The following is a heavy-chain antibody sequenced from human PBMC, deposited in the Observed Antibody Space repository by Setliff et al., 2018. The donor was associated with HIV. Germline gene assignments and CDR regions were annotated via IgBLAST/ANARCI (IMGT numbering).Heavy chain of an antibody. Sequence: KASETLSLTCTVSGDRISSTSYYWGWLRQPPGKGLEWIGTIYYTGDTQYNPSFKSRVTISVHASKNQFSLRLISVTAADTAVYYCARMEATRPPRGLDYWGQGALVTVSS. CDR1: GDRISSTSYY. J-gene: IGHJ4*02. CDR2: IYYTGDT. CDR3: ARMEATRPPRGLDY. V-gene: IGHV4-39*01. D-gene: IGHD6-6*01.